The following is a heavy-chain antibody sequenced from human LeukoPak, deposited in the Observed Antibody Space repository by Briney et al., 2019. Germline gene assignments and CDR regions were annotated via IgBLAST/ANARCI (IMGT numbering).Heavy chain of an antibody. CDR2: IYYSGDT. CDR3: ARAYRSSWYANWFDP. D-gene: IGHD6-13*01. Sequence: SETLSLTCTVSDGAIAGYSWSWIRQPPGKGLEWIGYIYYSGDTNYNPSLQSRVTVSVDTSKNQFSLKLTSVTAADTAVYFCARAYRSSWYANWFDPWGQGTLVTVSS. V-gene: IGHV4-59*01. J-gene: IGHJ5*02. CDR1: DGAIAGYS.